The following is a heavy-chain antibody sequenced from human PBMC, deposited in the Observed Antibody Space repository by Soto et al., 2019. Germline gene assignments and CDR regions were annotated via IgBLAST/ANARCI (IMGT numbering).Heavy chain of an antibody. CDR3: ARQKSQWLPTGDYYYYGMDV. CDR1: GGSISSGDYY. CDR2: IYYSGST. V-gene: IGHV4-30-4*01. D-gene: IGHD6-19*01. Sequence: KPSETLSLTCTVSGGSISSGDYYWSWIRQPPGKGLEWIGYIYYSGSTYYNPSLKSRVTISVDTSKNQFSLKLSSVTAADTAVYYCARQKSQWLPTGDYYYYGMDVWGQGTTVTVSS. J-gene: IGHJ6*02.